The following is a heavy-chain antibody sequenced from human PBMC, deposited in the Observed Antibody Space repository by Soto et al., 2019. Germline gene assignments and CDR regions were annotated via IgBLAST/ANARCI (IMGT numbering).Heavy chain of an antibody. J-gene: IGHJ6*02. CDR2: IYSGGST. Sequence: PWWSLRLSCAASGFTVNIYAMSWVCQAPGKGLEWVSVIYSGGSTYYADSAKGRLTISRDNSTNPLYLQMNSLRAEDTAVYYCARDSTPKGYDYVCVSYLKPDYYNYGMDVWGQGIMVTVSS. CDR1: GFTVNIYA. V-gene: IGHV3-53*01. CDR3: ARDSTPKGYDYVCVSYLKPDYYNYGMDV. D-gene: IGHD3-16*02.